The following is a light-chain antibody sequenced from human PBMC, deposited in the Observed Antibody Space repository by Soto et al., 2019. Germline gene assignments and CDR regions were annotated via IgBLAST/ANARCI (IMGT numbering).Light chain of an antibody. Sequence: ELVLTQSPATLSLSPGERATLSCRASQSIGSYLAWYQQKPGQAPRLLIYSTSNRATGIPARFSGSGSGTDFTLTISSLETEDFALYYGQQRSSWPFTFGPGTRVDVK. CDR1: QSIGSY. CDR2: STS. J-gene: IGKJ3*01. CDR3: QQRSSWPFT. V-gene: IGKV3-11*01.